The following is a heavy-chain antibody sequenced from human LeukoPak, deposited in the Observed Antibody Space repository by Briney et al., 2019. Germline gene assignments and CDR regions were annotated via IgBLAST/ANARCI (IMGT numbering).Heavy chain of an antibody. V-gene: IGHV3-21*01. CDR2: ISSSSSYI. CDR3: ARDQVGDTAMVTSFYYYYYMDV. Sequence: GGSLRLSCAASAFTFSSYSMNWVRQAPGKGLEWVSSISSSSSYIYYADSVKGRFTISRDNAKNSLYLQMNSLRAEDTAVYYCARDQVGDTAMVTSFYYYYYMDVWGKGTTVTVSS. CDR1: AFTFSSYS. D-gene: IGHD5-18*01. J-gene: IGHJ6*03.